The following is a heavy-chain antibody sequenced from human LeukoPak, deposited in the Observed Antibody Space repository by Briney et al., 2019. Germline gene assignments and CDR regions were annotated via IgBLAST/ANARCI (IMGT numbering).Heavy chain of an antibody. J-gene: IGHJ4*02. CDR2: IKSKGDAETT. D-gene: IGHD3-10*01. CDR1: GFTFTNAW. Sequence: GGSLRLSCVASGFTFTNAWMSWVLQAPGKGLEWVGRIKSKGDAETTDYAAPVKGRFFLSRDDSENTLYLQMYSLQTEDTAVYYFTTDPRLTMIRGVLVSWGQGTLVTVSS. V-gene: IGHV3-15*01. CDR3: TTDPRLTMIRGVLVS.